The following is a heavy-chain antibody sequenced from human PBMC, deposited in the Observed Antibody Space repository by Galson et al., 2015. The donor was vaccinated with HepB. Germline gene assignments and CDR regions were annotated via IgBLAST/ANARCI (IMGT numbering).Heavy chain of an antibody. Sequence: SLRLSCAASGFTFSSYALTWVRQAPGKGLEWVSSITGSGDGTYYADSVRGRFAISRDNSKNTLFLHVHSLTAEDTAVYYCAKGRASGKVDWFDPWGQGALVTVSS. CDR3: AKGRASGKVDWFDP. CDR1: GFTFSSYA. CDR2: ITGSGDGT. J-gene: IGHJ5*02. V-gene: IGHV3-23*01. D-gene: IGHD3-10*01.